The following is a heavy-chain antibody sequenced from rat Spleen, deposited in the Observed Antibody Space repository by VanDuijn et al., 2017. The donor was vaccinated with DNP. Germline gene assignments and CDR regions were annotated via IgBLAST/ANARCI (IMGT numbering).Heavy chain of an antibody. CDR2: ISYSGST. V-gene: IGHV3-1*01. CDR3: ARTNWERYYFDY. J-gene: IGHJ2*01. D-gene: IGHD5-1*01. CDR1: DYSITSNY. Sequence: EVQLQESGPGLVKPSQSLSLTCSVTDYSITSNYWGWIRQFPGHKMEYIGYISYSGSTNYNPSLESRISITRDTSKNQFFLQVNPVTTEDTATYYCARTNWERYYFDYWGQGVMVTVSS.